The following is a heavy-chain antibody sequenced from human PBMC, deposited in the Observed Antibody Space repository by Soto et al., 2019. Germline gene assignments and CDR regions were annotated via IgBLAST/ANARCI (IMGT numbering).Heavy chain of an antibody. CDR2: ISGSGGST. CDR1: GFTFSSYA. D-gene: IGHD4-17*01. CDR3: AKTPGWVYGDYEPYYYYGMDV. J-gene: IGHJ6*02. Sequence: EVQLLESEGGLVQPGGSLRLSCAASGFTFSSYAMSWVRQAPGKGLEWVSAISGSGGSTYYADSVKGRFTISRDNSKNTLYLQMNSLRAEDTAVYYCAKTPGWVYGDYEPYYYYGMDVWGQGTTVTVSS. V-gene: IGHV3-23*01.